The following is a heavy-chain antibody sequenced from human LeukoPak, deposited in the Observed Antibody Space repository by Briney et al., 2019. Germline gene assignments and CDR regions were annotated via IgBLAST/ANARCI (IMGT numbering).Heavy chain of an antibody. D-gene: IGHD2-15*01. V-gene: IGHV4-38-2*01. Sequence: SETLSLTCAVSGYSISSGYYCGWIRQSPGKGLEWIGSIYHSGSTYYNPSLKSRVTISVDTSKNQFSLTLSSVTAADTAVYYCARRGSKSGWFDPWGQGTLVTVSS. CDR3: ARRGSKSGWFDP. CDR1: GYSISSGYY. J-gene: IGHJ5*02. CDR2: IYHSGST.